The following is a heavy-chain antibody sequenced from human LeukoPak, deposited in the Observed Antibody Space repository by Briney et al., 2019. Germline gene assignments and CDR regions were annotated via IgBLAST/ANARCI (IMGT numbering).Heavy chain of an antibody. D-gene: IGHD2-21*02. V-gene: IGHV4-31*03. CDR1: GGSISSGDYY. Sequence: NPSQTLSLTCTVSGGSISSGDYYWSWIRQHPGKGLEWIGYIYYSGSTYYNPSLKSRVTISVDTSKNQFSLKLSSVTAADTAVYYCARYEVTGSYYFDYWGQGTLVTVSS. J-gene: IGHJ4*02. CDR3: ARYEVTGSYYFDY. CDR2: IYYSGST.